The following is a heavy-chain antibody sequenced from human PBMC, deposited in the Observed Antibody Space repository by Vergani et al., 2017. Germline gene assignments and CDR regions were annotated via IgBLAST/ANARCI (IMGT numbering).Heavy chain of an antibody. Sequence: QLQLQESGPGLVKPSETLSLTCTVSGGSISSSSYYWGWIRQPPGKGLEWIGSIYYSGSTYYNPSLKSRVTISVDTSKNQFSLKLSSVTAADTAVYYCARVAVVVAGTVDYWGQGTLVTVSS. CDR2: IYYSGST. D-gene: IGHD6-19*01. J-gene: IGHJ4*02. V-gene: IGHV4-39*07. CDR3: ARVAVVVAGTVDY. CDR1: GGSISSSSYY.